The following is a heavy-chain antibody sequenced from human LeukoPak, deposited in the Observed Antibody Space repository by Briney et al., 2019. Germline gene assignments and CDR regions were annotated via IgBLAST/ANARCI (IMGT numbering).Heavy chain of an antibody. D-gene: IGHD6-19*01. V-gene: IGHV3-30*04. Sequence: PGGSLRLSCAGSGFIFTPYTMDWVRQAPGKGLEWVALILHDGSDKNYAHSVKGRFTISRDNSKNTVHLQMNNLRPDDTAVYYCVRDGMAGTPNAFDMWGQRTMVTVSS. J-gene: IGHJ3*02. CDR2: ILHDGSDK. CDR1: GFIFTPYT. CDR3: VRDGMAGTPNAFDM.